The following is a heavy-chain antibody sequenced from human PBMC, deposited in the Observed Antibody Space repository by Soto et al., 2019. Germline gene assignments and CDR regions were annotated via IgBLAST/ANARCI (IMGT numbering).Heavy chain of an antibody. V-gene: IGHV3-23*01. D-gene: IGHD1-26*01. CDR3: AKDRSGSHSYYFDS. CDR2: ISGSGGSM. Sequence: GSVRLSCAASGFTFSVYAMNWVLQAPGKGLEWVSGISGSGGSMYYADSVKGRFTISRDNSKNTLYLQMNGLRAEDTAVFYCAKDRSGSHSYYFDSWGQGTLVTVSS. J-gene: IGHJ4*02. CDR1: GFTFSVYA.